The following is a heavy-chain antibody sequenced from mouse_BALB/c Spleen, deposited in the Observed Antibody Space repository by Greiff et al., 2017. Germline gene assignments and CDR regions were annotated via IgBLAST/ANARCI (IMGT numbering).Heavy chain of an antibody. CDR3: ARAYYYGGYFDV. D-gene: IGHD1-1*01. J-gene: IGHJ1*01. CDR2: ISSGGGST. CDR1: GFAFSSYD. V-gene: IGHV5-12-1*01. Sequence: EVQLVESGGGLVKPGGSLKLSCAASGFAFSSYDMSWVRQTPEKRLEWVAYISSGGGSTYYPDTVKGRFTISRDNAKNTLYLQMSSLKSEDTAMYYCARAYYYGGYFDVWGAGTTVTVSS.